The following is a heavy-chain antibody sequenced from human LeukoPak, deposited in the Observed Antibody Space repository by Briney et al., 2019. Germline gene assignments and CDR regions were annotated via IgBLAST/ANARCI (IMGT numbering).Heavy chain of an antibody. CDR1: GGSISSSSYY. CDR3: ARNSYCGGDCYPLRYFDL. Sequence: SETLSLTCTVSGGSISSSSYYWGWIRQPPGKGLEWIGSIYYSGSTYYNPSLKSRVTISVDTSMNQFSLKLSSVTAADTAVYYCARNSYCGGDCYPLRYFDLWGRGTLVTVSS. D-gene: IGHD2-21*02. J-gene: IGHJ2*01. V-gene: IGHV4-39*07. CDR2: IYYSGST.